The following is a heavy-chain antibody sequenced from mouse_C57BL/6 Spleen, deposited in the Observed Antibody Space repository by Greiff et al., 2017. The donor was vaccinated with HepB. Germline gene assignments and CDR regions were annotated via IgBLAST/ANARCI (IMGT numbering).Heavy chain of an antibody. CDR2: IYPGDGDT. Sequence: LQESGAELVKPGASVKISCKASGYAFTSYWMNWVKQRPGQGLEWIGQIYPGDGDTNYNGKFKGKATLTADKSSSTAYMQLSSLTSEDSAGCCCAREWYGSSYGYWGQGTTLTVSS. V-gene: IGHV1-80*01. CDR3: AREWYGSSYGY. J-gene: IGHJ2*01. D-gene: IGHD1-1*01. CDR1: GYAFTSYW.